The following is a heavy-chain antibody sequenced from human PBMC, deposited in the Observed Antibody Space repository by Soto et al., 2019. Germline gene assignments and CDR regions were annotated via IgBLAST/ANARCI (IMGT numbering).Heavy chain of an antibody. CDR3: AKLVRWIQLWSLADGMDV. D-gene: IGHD5-18*01. CDR1: GFTFSSYA. Sequence: GGSLRLSCAASGFTFSSYAMSWVRQAPGKGLEWVSAISGSGGSTYYADSVKGRFTISRDNSKNTLYLQMNSLRAEDTAVYYCAKLVRWIQLWSLADGMDVWGQGTTVTVSS. V-gene: IGHV3-23*01. CDR2: ISGSGGST. J-gene: IGHJ6*02.